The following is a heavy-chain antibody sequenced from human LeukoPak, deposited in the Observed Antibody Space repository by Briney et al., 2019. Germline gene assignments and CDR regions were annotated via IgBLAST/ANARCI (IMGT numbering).Heavy chain of an antibody. V-gene: IGHV3-74*01. Sequence: PGGSLRLSCAASGFTLSDYWMHWVRQVPGEGPVCGSRINGDGRSTTYADSVEGRFTISRDNAKNTIFLQITSLRDEDTAVYYCTRGGLTGQMAAFDYWGQGALVTVSS. CDR3: TRGGLTGQMAAFDY. J-gene: IGHJ4*02. D-gene: IGHD3-9*01. CDR2: INGDGRST. CDR1: GFTLSDYW.